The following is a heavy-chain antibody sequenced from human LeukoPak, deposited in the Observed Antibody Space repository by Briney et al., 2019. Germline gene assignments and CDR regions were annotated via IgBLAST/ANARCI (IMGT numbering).Heavy chain of an antibody. CDR1: GFTFSSYA. V-gene: IGHV3-30-3*01. CDR2: ISYDGSNK. D-gene: IGHD5-12*01. CDR3: AREGATIEYYYYGMDV. Sequence: GGSLRLSCAASGFTFSSYAMHWVRQAPGKGLEWVAVISYDGSNKYYADSVKGRFTISRDNSKNTLYLQMNSLRAEDTAVYYCAREGATIEYYYYGMDVWGQGTTVTVSS. J-gene: IGHJ6*02.